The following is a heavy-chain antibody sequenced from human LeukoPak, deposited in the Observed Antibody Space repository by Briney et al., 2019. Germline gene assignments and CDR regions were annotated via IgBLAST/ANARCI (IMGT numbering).Heavy chain of an antibody. Sequence: SGGSLRLSCAASGFTFSSYGMSWVRQAPGKGLEWVSAISATGGTTYYADSVKGRFTISRDNSKNTLYLQMNSLRAEDTAIYYCAKNGDRGAYCSGGSCYPYYYYYYIDVWGKGTTVTISS. CDR2: ISATGGTT. J-gene: IGHJ6*03. V-gene: IGHV3-23*01. CDR1: GFTFSSYG. CDR3: AKNGDRGAYCSGGSCYPYYYYYYIDV. D-gene: IGHD2-15*01.